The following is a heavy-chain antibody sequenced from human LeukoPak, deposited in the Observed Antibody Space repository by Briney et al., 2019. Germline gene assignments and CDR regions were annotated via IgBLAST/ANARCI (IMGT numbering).Heavy chain of an antibody. Sequence: ASVKVSCKASGYSFTSYYMHWVRQAPGQGLEWMGFINPSGSSAAYAQKFQGRLTMTRDMFTSTDYMELTSLTSDDTAVYYCAREGTYYYGSGTQRDWFDPWGQGTLVTVSS. D-gene: IGHD3-10*01. J-gene: IGHJ5*02. CDR3: AREGTYYYGSGTQRDWFDP. V-gene: IGHV1-46*01. CDR1: GYSFTSYY. CDR2: INPSGSSA.